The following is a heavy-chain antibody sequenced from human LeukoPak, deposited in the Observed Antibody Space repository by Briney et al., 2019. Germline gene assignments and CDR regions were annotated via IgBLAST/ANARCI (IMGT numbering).Heavy chain of an antibody. CDR3: ARDVEGATTYFDY. CDR2: INPSGGRT. CDR1: GYTFTSYY. D-gene: IGHD1-26*01. J-gene: IGHJ4*02. Sequence: ASVKVSCKASGYTFTSYYMQWVRQAPGQGLEWMAIINPSGGRTSYAQKFQGRVTMTRDTSTTTVYMELSSLRSPDTAVYYCARDVEGATTYFDYWGQGTLVTVSS. V-gene: IGHV1-46*01.